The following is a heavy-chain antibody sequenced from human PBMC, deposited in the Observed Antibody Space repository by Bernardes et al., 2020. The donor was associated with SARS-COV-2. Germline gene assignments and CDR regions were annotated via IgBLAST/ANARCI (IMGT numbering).Heavy chain of an antibody. CDR2: ISWNSGSI. Sequence: GGSLRLSRAASGFTFDDYAMHWVRQAPGKGLEWVSGISWNSGSIGYADSVKGRFTISRDNAKNSLYLQMNSLRAEDTALYYCAASGWYHEFDYWGQGTLVTVSS. CDR1: GFTFDDYA. CDR3: AASGWYHEFDY. D-gene: IGHD6-19*01. J-gene: IGHJ4*02. V-gene: IGHV3-9*01.